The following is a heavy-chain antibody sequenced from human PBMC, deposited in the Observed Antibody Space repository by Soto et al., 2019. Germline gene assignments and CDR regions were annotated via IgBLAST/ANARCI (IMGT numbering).Heavy chain of an antibody. CDR2: IDIDGSTT. V-gene: IGHV3-74*01. CDR3: ARDQTVAGPTTFDY. D-gene: IGHD6-19*01. Sequence: GGSLRLSCAASGFTFSSYWMHWVRQTPGKGLVWVSRIDIDGSTTTYADSVKGRFTISRDNAKNTLYLQMNSPRAEDTAVYYCARDQTVAGPTTFDYCGQGTLVTVSS. J-gene: IGHJ4*02. CDR1: GFTFSSYW.